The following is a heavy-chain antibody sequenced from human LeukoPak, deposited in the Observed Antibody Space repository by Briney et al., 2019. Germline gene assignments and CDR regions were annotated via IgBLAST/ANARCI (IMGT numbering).Heavy chain of an antibody. J-gene: IGHJ6*02. Sequence: ASVKVSCKASGHTFTGYDINWVRQATGQGLEWMGWMNPNSGNTGYAQKFQGRVTMTRNTSISTAYMELSSLRSEDTAVYYCARGPHYDFWSGYYTRGPGYYYYGMDVWGQGTTVTVSS. CDR2: MNPNSGNT. CDR1: GHTFTGYD. CDR3: ARGPHYDFWSGYYTRGPGYYYYGMDV. D-gene: IGHD3-3*01. V-gene: IGHV1-8*01.